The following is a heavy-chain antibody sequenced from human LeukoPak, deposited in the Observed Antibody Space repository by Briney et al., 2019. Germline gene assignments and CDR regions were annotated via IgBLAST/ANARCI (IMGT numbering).Heavy chain of an antibody. V-gene: IGHV3-30*12. CDR3: ARASGPIKKNRFDQ. J-gene: IGHJ4*02. D-gene: IGHD1-26*01. CDR2: IFSDGIRK. Sequence: GGSLRLSCATSGFTFSTYGMEWVRQAPGKGLEWVAIIFSDGIRKYYAESVKGRFTISRDISRSTLYLEMNSLSAEDTAVYYCARASGPIKKNRFDQWGQGTLVTVSS. CDR1: GFTFSTYG.